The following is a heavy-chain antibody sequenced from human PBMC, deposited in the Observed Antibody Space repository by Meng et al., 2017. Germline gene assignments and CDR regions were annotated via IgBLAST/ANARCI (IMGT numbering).Heavy chain of an antibody. CDR1: GGSVSSGSYY. J-gene: IGHJ3*02. CDR3: ARSGYRGAFDI. CDR2: IYYSGST. Sequence: SETLSLTCTVFGGSVSSGSYYWSWIRQPPGKGLEWIGYIYYSGSTNYNPSLKSRVTISVDTSKNQFSLKLSSVTAADTAVYYCARSGYRGAFDIWGQGTMVTVSS. D-gene: IGHD6-25*01. V-gene: IGHV4-61*01.